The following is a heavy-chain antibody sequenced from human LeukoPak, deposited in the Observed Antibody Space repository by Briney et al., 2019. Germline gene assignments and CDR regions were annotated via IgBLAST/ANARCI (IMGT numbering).Heavy chain of an antibody. Sequence: PPETLSLTCTVSGGSINSHYWTWIRQPAGKGLEWIGQIHSSGSTTYNFSLKRRVTMSVDTSNNQFSLRLSSVTAADTALYYCARRTPTTGWSFDFWGQGALVTVSS. V-gene: IGHV4-4*07. J-gene: IGHJ4*02. CDR3: ARRTPTTGWSFDF. CDR2: IHSSGST. D-gene: IGHD6-19*01. CDR1: GGSINSHY.